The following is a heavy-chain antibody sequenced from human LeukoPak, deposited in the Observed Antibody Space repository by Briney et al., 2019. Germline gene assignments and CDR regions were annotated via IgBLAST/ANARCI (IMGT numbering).Heavy chain of an antibody. V-gene: IGHV6-1*01. J-gene: IGHJ6*02. CDR1: GDSVSSNSAA. D-gene: IGHD3-10*01. CDR2: TYYRSKWYN. Sequence: SQTLSLTCAISGDSVSSNSAAWNWIRQSPSRGLEWLGRTYYRSKWYNDYAVSVKSRITINPDTSMNQFSLQLNSVTPEDTAVYYCARAGVGRSRVDYGMDVWGQGTLVTVSS. CDR3: ARAGVGRSRVDYGMDV.